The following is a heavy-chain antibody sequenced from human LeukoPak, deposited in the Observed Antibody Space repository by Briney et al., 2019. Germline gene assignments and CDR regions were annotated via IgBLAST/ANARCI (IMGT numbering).Heavy chain of an antibody. J-gene: IGHJ4*02. CDR1: GYTFNTYG. CDR3: ARLSIQLWPGFDY. D-gene: IGHD5-18*01. V-gene: IGHV1-18*01. CDR2: ISPYNGNT. Sequence: ASVKVSCKPSGYTFNTYGITWVRQAPGQGLEWMGWISPYNGNTNYAQKFQGRVTLTTDTSASTAYMELNSLRSEDTAVYYCARLSIQLWPGFDYWGQGTLVTVSS.